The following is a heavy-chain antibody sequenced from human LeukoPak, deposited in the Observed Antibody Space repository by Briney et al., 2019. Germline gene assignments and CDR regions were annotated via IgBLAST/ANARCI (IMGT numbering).Heavy chain of an antibody. Sequence: SETLSLTCTVSGGSISSGGYYWSWIRQPPGKGLEWIGYIYHSGSTYYNPSLKSRVTISVDRSKNQFSLKLSSVTAADTAVYYCARTVGSGPFDYWGRGTLVTVSS. J-gene: IGHJ4*02. CDR1: GGSISSGGYY. CDR3: ARTVGSGPFDY. V-gene: IGHV4-30-2*01. D-gene: IGHD3-10*01. CDR2: IYHSGST.